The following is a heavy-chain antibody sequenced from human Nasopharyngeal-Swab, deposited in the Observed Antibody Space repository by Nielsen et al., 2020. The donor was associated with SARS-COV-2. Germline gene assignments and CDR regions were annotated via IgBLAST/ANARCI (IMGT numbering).Heavy chain of an antibody. Sequence: GESLKISCAASGFTFSSYSMNWVRQAPGKGLEWVSALSGSGGSTYYADSVKGRFTISRDNSKNTLYLQMNSLGAEDTAVYYCAKARQAYYYGSGSYHDYWGQGTLVTVSS. J-gene: IGHJ4*02. CDR1: GFTFSSYS. CDR2: LSGSGGST. CDR3: AKARQAYYYGSGSYHDY. D-gene: IGHD3-10*01. V-gene: IGHV3-23*01.